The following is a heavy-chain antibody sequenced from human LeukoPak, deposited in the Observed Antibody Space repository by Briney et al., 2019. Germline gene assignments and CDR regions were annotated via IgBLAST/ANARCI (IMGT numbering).Heavy chain of an antibody. D-gene: IGHD3-22*01. J-gene: IGHJ3*02. V-gene: IGHV3-30*04. CDR2: ISYDGSNK. CDR3: AKVTPRDSSGFGAFDI. Sequence: PGRSLRLSCAASGFTFSSYAMHWVRQAPGKGLEWVAVISYDGSNKYYADSVKGRFTISRDNSKNTLYLQMNSLRAEDTAVYYCAKVTPRDSSGFGAFDIWGQGTMVTVSS. CDR1: GFTFSSYA.